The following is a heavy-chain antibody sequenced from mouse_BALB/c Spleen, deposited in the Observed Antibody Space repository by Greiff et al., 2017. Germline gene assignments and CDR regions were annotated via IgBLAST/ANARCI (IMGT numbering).Heavy chain of an antibody. CDR1: GYTFTSYW. CDR3: AVRDAMDY. CDR2: INPSTGYT. J-gene: IGHJ4*01. V-gene: IGHV1-7*01. Sequence: QAQLQQSGAELAKPGASVKMSCKASGYTFTSYWMHWVKQRPGQGLEWIGYINPSTGYTEYNQKFKDKATLTADKSSSTAYMQLSSLTSEDSAVYYCAVRDAMDYWGQGTSVTGSS.